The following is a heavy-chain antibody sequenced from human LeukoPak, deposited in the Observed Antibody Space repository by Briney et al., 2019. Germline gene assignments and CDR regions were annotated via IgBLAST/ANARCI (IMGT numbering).Heavy chain of an antibody. CDR1: GGSISSYY. CDR2: IYYSGST. J-gene: IGHJ4*02. CDR3: ARALTGDPFDY. Sequence: SETLSLTCTVSGGSISSYYWSWIRQPPGKGLEWIGYIYYSGSTNYNPSLKSRVTISEDTSKNQFSLKLSPVTAADTAVYYCARALTGDPFDYWGQGTLVTVSS. V-gene: IGHV4-59*01. D-gene: IGHD7-27*01.